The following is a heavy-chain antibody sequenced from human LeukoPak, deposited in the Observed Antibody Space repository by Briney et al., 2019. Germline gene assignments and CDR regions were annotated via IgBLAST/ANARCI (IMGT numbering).Heavy chain of an antibody. J-gene: IGHJ4*02. V-gene: IGHV3-21*01. CDR3: ASHQYSGSYYVDY. CDR2: ISSSSSYI. Sequence: GGSLRLSCAASGFTFSSYSMNWVRQAPGKGLEWVSFISSSSSYIYYADSVKGRFTISRDNAKNSLYLQMNSLRAEDTAVYYCASHQYSGSYYVDYWGQGTLVTVSS. CDR1: GFTFSSYS. D-gene: IGHD1-26*01.